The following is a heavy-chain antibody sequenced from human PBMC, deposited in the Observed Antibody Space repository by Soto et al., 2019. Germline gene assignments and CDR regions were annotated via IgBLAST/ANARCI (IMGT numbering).Heavy chain of an antibody. CDR2: IYYSGST. Sequence: QVQLQESGPGLVKPSQTLSLTCTVSVGSISSGGYYWSWIRHHPGKGLEWIGYIYYSGSTYYNPSLKSRVTISVDTSKNQFSLKLSSVTAADTAVYYCAKTGPGSYLSLDYWGQGTLVTVSS. CDR3: AKTGPGSYLSLDY. CDR1: VGSISSGGYY. V-gene: IGHV4-31*03. D-gene: IGHD1-26*01. J-gene: IGHJ4*02.